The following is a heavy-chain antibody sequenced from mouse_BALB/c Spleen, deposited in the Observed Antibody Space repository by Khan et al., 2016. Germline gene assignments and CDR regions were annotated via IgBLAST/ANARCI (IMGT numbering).Heavy chain of an antibody. CDR3: ARGAY. CDR2: ILPGSGST. CDR1: GYTFSRYW. V-gene: IGHV1-9*01. J-gene: IGHJ3*01. Sequence: QVQLQQSGAELMKPGASVQISCKATGYTFSRYWIDWVKERPGHDLTWIGEILPGSGSTNYNEKFKDKATFTAETSSNTAYIQLISLTSEDSAVYYCARGAYWGQGTLVTVSA.